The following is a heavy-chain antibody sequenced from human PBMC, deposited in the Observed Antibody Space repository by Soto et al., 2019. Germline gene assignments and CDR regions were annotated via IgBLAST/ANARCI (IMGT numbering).Heavy chain of an antibody. Sequence: SETLSLTCTVSGGSISSYYWSWIRQPPGKGLEWIGYIYYSGSTNYNPSLKSRVTISVDTSKNQFSLKLSSVTAADTAVYYCARHGYDFWSGYSDYYYYMDVWGKGTTVTVSS. V-gene: IGHV4-59*08. CDR1: GGSISSYY. CDR2: IYYSGST. J-gene: IGHJ6*03. CDR3: ARHGYDFWSGYSDYYYYMDV. D-gene: IGHD3-3*01.